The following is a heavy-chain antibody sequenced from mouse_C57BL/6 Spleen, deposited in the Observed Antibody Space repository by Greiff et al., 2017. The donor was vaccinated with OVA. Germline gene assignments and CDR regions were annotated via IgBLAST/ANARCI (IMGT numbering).Heavy chain of an antibody. Sequence: EVKLVESGEGLVKPGGSLKLSCAASGFTFSSYAMSWVRQTPEKRLEWVAYISSGGDYIYYADTVKGRFTISRDNARNTLYLQMSSLKSEDTAMYYCTREGEIYYGAWFAYWGQGTLVTVSA. CDR1: GFTFSSYA. V-gene: IGHV5-9-1*02. J-gene: IGHJ3*01. D-gene: IGHD2-1*01. CDR3: TREGEIYYGAWFAY. CDR2: ISSGGDYI.